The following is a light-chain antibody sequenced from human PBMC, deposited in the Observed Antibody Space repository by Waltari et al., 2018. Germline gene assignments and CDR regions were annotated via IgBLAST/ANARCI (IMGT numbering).Light chain of an antibody. CDR1: QNVNSH. CDR2: GAS. J-gene: IGKJ2*01. V-gene: IGKV3-15*01. Sequence: ETVMTQSPGTLSVSPGERATLSCRASQNVNSHLAWYQQKFGQAPRLLIYGASTRAIGIPVMFSGSGSGTEFTLTLDSLQSEDFAVYYCQQYNTGPPGTFGQGTKVEFK. CDR3: QQYNTGPPGT.